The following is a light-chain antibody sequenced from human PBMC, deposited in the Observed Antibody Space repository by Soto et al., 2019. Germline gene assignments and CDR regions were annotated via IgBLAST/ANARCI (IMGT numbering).Light chain of an antibody. CDR3: HQCGRAPRT. V-gene: IGKV3-20*01. Sequence: VLTQSPGTLSLSPGEKATLSCRASQTVTNTYIAWYQQKPGQPPRLLIYGASNRAAGIPERFSGSGSGTDFTLTISSLEPDDFAVYFCHQCGRAPRTFGQGTRVDIK. CDR1: QTVTNTY. CDR2: GAS. J-gene: IGKJ1*01.